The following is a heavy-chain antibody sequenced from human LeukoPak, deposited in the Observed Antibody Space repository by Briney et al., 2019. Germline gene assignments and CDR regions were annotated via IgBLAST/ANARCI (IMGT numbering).Heavy chain of an antibody. CDR1: GGSISSYY. J-gene: IGHJ4*02. Sequence: SETLSLTCTVSGGSISSYYWSWIRQPAGKGLEWIGRIYTSGSTNYNPSLKSRVTMSVDTSKNQFSLKLCSVTAADTAVYYCARSLLTGYDSSGYSYYFDYWGQGTLVTVSS. D-gene: IGHD3-22*01. CDR2: IYTSGST. V-gene: IGHV4-4*07. CDR3: ARSLLTGYDSSGYSYYFDY.